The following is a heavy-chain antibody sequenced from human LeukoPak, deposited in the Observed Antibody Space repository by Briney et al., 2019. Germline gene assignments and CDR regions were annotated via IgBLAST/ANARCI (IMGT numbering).Heavy chain of an antibody. CDR2: FDPEDGET. J-gene: IGHJ3*02. D-gene: IGHD3-16*02. V-gene: IGHV1-24*01. CDR3: ATLARLGELSRNAFDI. Sequence: ASVKVSCKVSGYTLTELSMHWVRQAPGKGLEWMGGFDPEDGETIYAQTFQGRVTMTEDTSTNTAYMELSRLRSEDTAVYYSATLARLGELSRNAFDIWGQGTMVTVSS. CDR1: GYTLTELS.